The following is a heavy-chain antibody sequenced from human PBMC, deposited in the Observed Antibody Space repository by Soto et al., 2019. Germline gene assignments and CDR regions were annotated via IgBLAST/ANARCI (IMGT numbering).Heavy chain of an antibody. CDR1: GYTFTGHY. CDR2: ISPVIGGA. D-gene: IGHD1-7*01. Sequence: QVQLVQSGAEVKKPGASVKVSCKASGYTFTGHYMHWERQAPGQGPEWMGEISPVIGGAKYAQKFQGKVTMTRDTSITTVYMELTNLSPDDTAVYYCGRGRSGELVVFYWGQGTLVSVSS. CDR3: GRGRSGELVVFY. J-gene: IGHJ4*02. V-gene: IGHV1-2*02.